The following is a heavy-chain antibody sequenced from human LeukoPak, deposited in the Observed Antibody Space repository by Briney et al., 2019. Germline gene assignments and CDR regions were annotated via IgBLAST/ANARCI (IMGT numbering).Heavy chain of an antibody. CDR2: INPSGGST. D-gene: IGHD6-19*01. Sequence: ASVKVSCKASGYTFTSYYMHWVRQAPGQGLEWMGIINPSGGSTSYAQKFQGRVTMTRDTSTSTAYMELRSLRSDDTAVYYCARDHRGAAVAGTLWFDPWGQGTLVTVSS. CDR3: ARDHRGAAVAGTLWFDP. J-gene: IGHJ5*02. CDR1: GYTFTSYY. V-gene: IGHV1-46*01.